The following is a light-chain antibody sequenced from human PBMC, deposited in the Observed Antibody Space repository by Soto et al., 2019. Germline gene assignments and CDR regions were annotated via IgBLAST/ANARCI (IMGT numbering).Light chain of an antibody. V-gene: IGLV2-14*01. CDR2: EVS. CDR3: SSYTTSDTLVL. Sequence: QSVLTQPASVSGSPGQSITISCTGTSSDIGGYNYVSWYQQHPGKAPKLMLYEVSNRPSGISNRFSGSKSDNTASLTISGLQAEDEADYYCSSYTTSDTLVLFGGGTKVTVL. J-gene: IGLJ2*01. CDR1: SSDIGGYNY.